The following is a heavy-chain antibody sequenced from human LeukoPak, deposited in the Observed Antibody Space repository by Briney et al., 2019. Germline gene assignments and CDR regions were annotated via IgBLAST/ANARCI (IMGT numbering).Heavy chain of an antibody. V-gene: IGHV3-53*01. CDR1: GFTVSSNY. CDR2: IYSGGST. D-gene: IGHD3-22*01. J-gene: IGHJ4*02. Sequence: GGSLRLSCAASGFTVSSNYMSWVRQAPGKGLEWVSVIYSGGSTYYADSVKGRFTISRDNSKNTLYLQMNGLRAEDTAVYYCARTYYYDSSGYSFDYWGQGTLVTVSS. CDR3: ARTYYYDSSGYSFDY.